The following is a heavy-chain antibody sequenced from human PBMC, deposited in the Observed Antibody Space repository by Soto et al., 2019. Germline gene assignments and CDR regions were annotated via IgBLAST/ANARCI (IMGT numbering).Heavy chain of an antibody. CDR2: IIPIFGTA. D-gene: IGHD3-3*01. Sequence: GASVKVSCKASGGTFISYAISWVRQAPGQGLEWMGGIIPIFGTANYAQKFQGRVTITADESTSTAYMELSSLRSEDTAVYYCASEDGVETGDFWSGYYLGGDYYYGMDVWGQGTTVTVSS. J-gene: IGHJ6*02. CDR1: GGTFISYA. CDR3: ASEDGVETGDFWSGYYLGGDYYYGMDV. V-gene: IGHV1-69*13.